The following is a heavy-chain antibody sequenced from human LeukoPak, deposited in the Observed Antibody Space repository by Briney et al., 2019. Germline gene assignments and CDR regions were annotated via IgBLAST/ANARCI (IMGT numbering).Heavy chain of an antibody. D-gene: IGHD3-22*01. CDR2: ISSSSSYI. CDR3: AREGYYDSSGSIYYYYYMDV. V-gene: IGHV3-21*01. J-gene: IGHJ6*03. CDR1: GFTFSSYS. Sequence: GGSLRLSCAASGFTFSSYSMNWVRQAPGKGLEWVSSISSSSSYIYYADSVKGRFTISRDNAKNSLYLQMNSLRAEDTAVYYCAREGYYDSSGSIYYYYYMDVWGKGTTVTVSS.